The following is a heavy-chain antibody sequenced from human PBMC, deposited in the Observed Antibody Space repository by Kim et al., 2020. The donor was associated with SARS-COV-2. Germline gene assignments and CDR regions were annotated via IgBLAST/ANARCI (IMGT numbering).Heavy chain of an antibody. CDR3: AKNPSVAAAGTGYFDL. V-gene: IGHV3-23*01. D-gene: IGHD6-13*01. CDR1: GFTFSSYA. J-gene: IGHJ2*01. Sequence: GGSLRLSCAASGFTFSSYAMSWVRQAPGKGLEWVSAISGSGGSTYYADSVKGRFTISRDNSKNTLYLQMNSLRAEDTAVYYCAKNPSVAAAGTGYFDLWGRGTLVTVSS. CDR2: ISGSGGST.